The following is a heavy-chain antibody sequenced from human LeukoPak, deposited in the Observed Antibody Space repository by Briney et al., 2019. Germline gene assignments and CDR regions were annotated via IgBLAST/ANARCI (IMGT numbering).Heavy chain of an antibody. CDR3: AKMKGHPLPKYYMDV. V-gene: IGHV3-23*01. CDR2: ISGSGDNT. CDR1: GFTSSGCA. D-gene: IGHD1-26*01. Sequence: GGSLRLSCAASGFTSSGCAMSWVRRTPGKGLEWVSGISGSGDNTLYADSVKGRFTISRDNSKNTLYLEMNSLRAEDTAIYYCAKMKGHPLPKYYMDVWGQGTTVTVSS. J-gene: IGHJ6*01.